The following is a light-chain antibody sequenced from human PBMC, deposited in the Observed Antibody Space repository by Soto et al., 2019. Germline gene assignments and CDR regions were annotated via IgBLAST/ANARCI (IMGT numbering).Light chain of an antibody. J-gene: IGLJ1*01. CDR2: DVS. CDR1: STDVGGSNY. Sequence: QSVLTQPRSVSGSPGQSVTVSCTGTSTDVGGSNYVSWYQQHPGKVPKLMVYDVSERPSGVPDRFSGSKSGDTASLTISGRQAEDEADYYCCSYAGSYTYVFGTGTKLTVL. CDR3: CSYAGSYTYV. V-gene: IGLV2-11*01.